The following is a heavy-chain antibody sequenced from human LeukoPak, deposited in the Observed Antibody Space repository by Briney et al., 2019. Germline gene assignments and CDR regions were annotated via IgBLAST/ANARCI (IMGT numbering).Heavy chain of an antibody. CDR2: ISGSGGST. J-gene: IGHJ4*02. V-gene: IGHV3-23*01. CDR1: GFTFSSYA. CDR3: ARDTGTVTTILDY. Sequence: GGSLRPSCAASGFTFSSYAMSWVRQAPGKGLEWVSAISGSGGSTYYADSVKGRFTISRDNSKNTLYLQMNSLRAEDTAVYYCARDTGTVTTILDYWGQGTLVTVSS. D-gene: IGHD4-17*01.